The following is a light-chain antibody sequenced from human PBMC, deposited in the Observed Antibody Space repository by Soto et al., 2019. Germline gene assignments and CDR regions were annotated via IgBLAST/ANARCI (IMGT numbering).Light chain of an antibody. CDR3: QQYGSSPKT. Sequence: EIVMTQSPGTLSVSPGERATLSCRASQSVSSNYLAWYQRKPGQAPRLLIFGASSRATGVPDRFSGSGSGRDFTLTISRLEPEDFAVYYCQQYGSSPKTFGQGTKVDIK. J-gene: IGKJ1*01. V-gene: IGKV3-20*01. CDR1: QSVSSNY. CDR2: GAS.